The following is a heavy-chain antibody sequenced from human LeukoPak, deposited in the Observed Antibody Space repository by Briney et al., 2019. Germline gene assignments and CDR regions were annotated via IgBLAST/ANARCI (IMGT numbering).Heavy chain of an antibody. D-gene: IGHD6-19*01. CDR2: IYSGGST. V-gene: IGHV3-53*01. J-gene: IGHJ4*02. CDR3: ASGAAGGWYYFDY. CDR1: GFTVSSNY. Sequence: PGGSLSLSCAASGFTVSSNYMSWLRQAPGKGLEWGSVIYSGGSTYYADSVKGRFTISRDNSKNTLYLQMNSLRAEDTAVYYCASGAAGGWYYFDYWGQGTLVTVSS.